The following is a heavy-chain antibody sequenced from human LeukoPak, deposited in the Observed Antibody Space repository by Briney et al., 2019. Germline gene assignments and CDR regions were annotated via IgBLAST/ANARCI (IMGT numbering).Heavy chain of an antibody. J-gene: IGHJ4*02. V-gene: IGHV3-66*01. CDR2: IYSDGST. Sequence: GGSLRLSCAASGFTVSNNDMSWVRQAPGKGLEWVSVIYSDGSTYYADSVRGRLTISRDNSNNTLYLQMNSLNAADTSVYYCASGDNEPRAFDYWGQGTLVTVSS. CDR1: GFTVSNND. CDR3: ASGDNEPRAFDY. D-gene: IGHD4/OR15-4a*01.